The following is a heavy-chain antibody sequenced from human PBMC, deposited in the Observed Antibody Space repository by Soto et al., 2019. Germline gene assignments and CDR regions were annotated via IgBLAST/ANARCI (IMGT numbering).Heavy chain of an antibody. CDR1: GFTFSSYW. CDR3: ARVGRGFWYFDL. Sequence: EVQLVESGGGLVQPGGSLRLSCAASGFTFSSYWMHWVRQVPGKGLVWVSRMNMDGSTISYADSVKGRFTISRDNDKNTVYLQMNSLTAEDTAVYYCARVGRGFWYFDLWGRGTLVTVSS. CDR2: MNMDGSTI. V-gene: IGHV3-74*01. J-gene: IGHJ2*01.